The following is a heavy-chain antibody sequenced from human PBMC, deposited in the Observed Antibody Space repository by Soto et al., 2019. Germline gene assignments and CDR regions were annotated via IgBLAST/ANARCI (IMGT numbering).Heavy chain of an antibody. V-gene: IGHV3-30*18. Sequence: GGSLRLSCAASGFTFSSYGMHWVRQAPGKGLEWVAVISYDGSNKYYADSVKGRFTISRDNSKNTLYLQMNSLRAEDTAVYYCAKGNSYGRPPSYYYYGMDVWGQGTTVTVSS. D-gene: IGHD5-18*01. CDR1: GFTFSSYG. J-gene: IGHJ6*02. CDR3: AKGNSYGRPPSYYYYGMDV. CDR2: ISYDGSNK.